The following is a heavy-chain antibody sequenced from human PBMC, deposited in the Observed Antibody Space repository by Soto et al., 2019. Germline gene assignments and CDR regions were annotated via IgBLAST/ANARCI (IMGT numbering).Heavy chain of an antibody. J-gene: IGHJ3*02. CDR3: ASPTLGAFDS. D-gene: IGHD3-16*01. V-gene: IGHV4-39*01. CDR1: GGSISSSNYY. CDR2: IYYSGST. Sequence: QLQLQESGPGLVKPSETLSLTCTVSGGSISSSNYYWGWIRQPPGKGLEWIGSIYYSGSTSYNSSLKSRVTISVDTSKNQFSLRLSSVTAADTAVYYCASPTLGAFDSWGQGTMVTVSS.